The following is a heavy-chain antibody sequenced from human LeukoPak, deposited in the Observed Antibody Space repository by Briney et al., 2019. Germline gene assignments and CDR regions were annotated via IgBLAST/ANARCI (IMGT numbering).Heavy chain of an antibody. CDR2: ISYDGSNK. V-gene: IGHV3-30-3*01. CDR3: ARDDYGDYGLLDY. J-gene: IGHJ4*02. D-gene: IGHD4-17*01. Sequence: GGSLRLSCAASGFTFSSYTMHWVRQAPGKGLEWVAVISYDGSNKHYVDSVRGRFTISRDNSKDTLYLQMNSLRAEDTAVYFCARDDYGDYGLLDYWGQGTLVTVSS. CDR1: GFTFSSYT.